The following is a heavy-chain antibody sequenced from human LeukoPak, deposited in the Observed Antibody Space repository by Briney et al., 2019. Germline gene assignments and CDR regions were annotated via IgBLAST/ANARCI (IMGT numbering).Heavy chain of an antibody. D-gene: IGHD5-12*01. CDR2: IHAGNGNT. CDR1: GYTFTSYA. Sequence: ASVKVSCKASGYTFTSYAMHWVRQAPGQRLEWTGSIHAGNGNTKYSQKFQGRVTITRDTSASTAYMELSSLRSEDTAVYYCARSGFGPSGYDGRGIDYWGQGTLVTVSS. J-gene: IGHJ4*02. V-gene: IGHV1-3*01. CDR3: ARSGFGPSGYDGRGIDY.